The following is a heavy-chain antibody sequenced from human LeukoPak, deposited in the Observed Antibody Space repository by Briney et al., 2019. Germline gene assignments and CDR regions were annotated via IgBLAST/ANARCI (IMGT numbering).Heavy chain of an antibody. CDR3: AAAPIEMQQRGFDY. CDR1: GFTFTNSA. Sequence: SVKVSCKASGFTFTNSAMQWVRQARGPRLEWIGWIVVASGNTKYAQKFQERVTITRDMSTSTAYMELSSLRPEDTAVYYCAAAPIEMQQRGFDYWGQGTLVAVSS. J-gene: IGHJ4*02. V-gene: IGHV1-58*02. D-gene: IGHD5-24*01. CDR2: IVVASGNT.